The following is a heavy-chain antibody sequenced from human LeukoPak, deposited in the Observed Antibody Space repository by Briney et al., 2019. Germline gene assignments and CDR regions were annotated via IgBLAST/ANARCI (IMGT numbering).Heavy chain of an antibody. CDR2: IIPIFGTA. Sequence: ASVKVSCKASGYTFTNYGISWVRQAPGQGLEWMGGIIPIFGTANYAQKFQGRVTITADESTSTAYMELSSLRSEDTAVYYCARVGDILTGYHPRRDYYYYYMDVWGKGTTVTISS. J-gene: IGHJ6*03. V-gene: IGHV1-69*13. CDR1: GYTFTNYG. CDR3: ARVGDILTGYHPRRDYYYYYMDV. D-gene: IGHD3-9*01.